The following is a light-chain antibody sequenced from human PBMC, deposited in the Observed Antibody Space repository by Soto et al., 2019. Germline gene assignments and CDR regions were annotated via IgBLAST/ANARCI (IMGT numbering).Light chain of an antibody. CDR1: SSDVGGYNY. CDR3: SSYTRSSTYV. Sequence: QSALTQPASVSGSPGPSITISCHGTSSDVGGYNYVSWSQQHPGKAPQLMIYEVSNRPSGVSNRFSGSKSGNTASLNISGLQAEDEADYYCSSYTRSSTYVFGTGTKVTIL. V-gene: IGLV2-14*01. CDR2: EVS. J-gene: IGLJ1*01.